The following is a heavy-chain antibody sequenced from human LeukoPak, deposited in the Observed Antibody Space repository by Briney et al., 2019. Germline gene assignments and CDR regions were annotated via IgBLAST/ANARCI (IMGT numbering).Heavy chain of an antibody. CDR2: ISSSSSTI. J-gene: IGHJ4*02. CDR1: GFTFSSYS. Sequence: PGGSLRLSCAASGFTFSSYSMNWVRQAPGKGLEWVSYISSSSSTIYYADSVEGRFTISRDNAKNSLYLQMNSLRAEDTAVYYCARAWFGITSDYWGQGTLVTVSS. CDR3: ARAWFGITSDY. V-gene: IGHV3-48*04. D-gene: IGHD3-10*01.